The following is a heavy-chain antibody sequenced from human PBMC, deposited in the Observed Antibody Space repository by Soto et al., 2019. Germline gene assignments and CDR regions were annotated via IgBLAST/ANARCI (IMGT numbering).Heavy chain of an antibody. J-gene: IGHJ6*02. D-gene: IGHD2-2*01. CDR2: IIPIFGTP. V-gene: IGHV1-69*13. CDR1: GGTFSSYA. Sequence: SVKVSCKASGGTFSSYAISWVRQAPGQGLEWMGGIIPIFGTPNYAQNFQGRVTITADESTSTAYMELSSLRSEDTAVYYCARGGRYCSGTSCSYGMDVWGQGTTVTSP. CDR3: ARGGRYCSGTSCSYGMDV.